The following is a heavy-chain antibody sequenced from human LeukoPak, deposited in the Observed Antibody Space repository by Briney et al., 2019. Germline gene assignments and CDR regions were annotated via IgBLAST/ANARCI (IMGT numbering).Heavy chain of an antibody. D-gene: IGHD3-10*01. CDR2: INPNSGGT. Sequence: ASVKVSCKASGYTFTSYGISWVRQAPGQGLEWMGWINPNSGGTNYAQKFQGRVTVTRDTSISTAYMELSRLTSDDTAVYFCARETYYSSGNVYNRIDYWGQGTLVTVSS. CDR3: ARETYYSSGNVYNRIDY. J-gene: IGHJ4*02. CDR1: GYTFTSYG. V-gene: IGHV1-2*02.